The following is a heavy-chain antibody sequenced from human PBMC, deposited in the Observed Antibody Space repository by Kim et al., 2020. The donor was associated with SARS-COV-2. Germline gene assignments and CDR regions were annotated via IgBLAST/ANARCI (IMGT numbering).Heavy chain of an antibody. V-gene: IGHV3-30*01. Sequence: ADSVKGRLTISRDNSKNTLYLQMNSLRAEDTAVYYCARSYSGSYYHWFDPWGQGTLVTVSS. J-gene: IGHJ5*02. CDR3: ARSYSGSYYHWFDP. D-gene: IGHD1-26*01.